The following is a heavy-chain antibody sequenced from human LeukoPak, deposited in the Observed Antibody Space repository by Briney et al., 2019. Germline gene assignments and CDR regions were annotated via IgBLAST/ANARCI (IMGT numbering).Heavy chain of an antibody. J-gene: IGHJ5*02. V-gene: IGHV4-34*01. Sequence: SETLSLTCAVYGGSFSGYYWSWIRQPPGKGLEWIGEINHSGSTNYNPSLKSRVTISVDTFKNQFSLKLSSVTAADTAVYYCARRGYSSSWYTSRWFDPWGQGTLVTVSS. CDR1: GGSFSGYY. CDR2: INHSGST. D-gene: IGHD6-13*01. CDR3: ARRGYSSSWYTSRWFDP.